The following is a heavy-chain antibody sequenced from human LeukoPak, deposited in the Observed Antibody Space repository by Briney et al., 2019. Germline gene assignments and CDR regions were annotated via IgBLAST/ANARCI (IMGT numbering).Heavy chain of an antibody. D-gene: IGHD6-6*01. CDR3: ARHPWEYSSSSGAFDI. Sequence: GESLKISCKGSGYSFTSYWIGWVRHMHGKGLEWMGIIYPGDSDTRYSPSFQGQVTISADKSISTAYLQWSSLKASDTAMYYCARHPWEYSSSSGAFDIWGQGTMVTVSS. V-gene: IGHV5-51*01. CDR1: GYSFTSYW. J-gene: IGHJ3*02. CDR2: IYPGDSDT.